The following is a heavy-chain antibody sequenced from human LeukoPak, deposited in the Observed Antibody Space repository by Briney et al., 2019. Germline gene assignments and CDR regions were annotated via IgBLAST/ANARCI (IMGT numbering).Heavy chain of an antibody. V-gene: IGHV4-61*05. CDR3: ARGYCSSTSCYAQNDY. CDR2: IYYSGST. J-gene: IGHJ4*02. CDR1: GGSIRSSYYY. D-gene: IGHD2-2*01. Sequence: SETLSLTCTVSGGSIRSSYYYWGWIRQPPGKGLEWIGYIYYSGSTNYNPSLKSRVTISVDTSKNQFSLKLSSVTAADTAVYYCARGYCSSTSCYAQNDYWGQGTLVTVSS.